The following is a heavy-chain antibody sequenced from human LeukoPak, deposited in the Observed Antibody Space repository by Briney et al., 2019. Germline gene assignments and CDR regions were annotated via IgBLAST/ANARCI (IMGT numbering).Heavy chain of an antibody. CDR1: GGSISSSSYY. Sequence: SETLSLTCTVSGGSISSSSYYWGWIRQPPGKGLEWIGSIYYSGSTYYNPSLKSRVTISVDTSKNQFSLKLSSVTAADTAVYYCARYPGIAAAGGNAFDIWGQGTMVTVSS. D-gene: IGHD6-13*01. CDR2: IYYSGST. CDR3: ARYPGIAAAGGNAFDI. J-gene: IGHJ3*02. V-gene: IGHV4-39*01.